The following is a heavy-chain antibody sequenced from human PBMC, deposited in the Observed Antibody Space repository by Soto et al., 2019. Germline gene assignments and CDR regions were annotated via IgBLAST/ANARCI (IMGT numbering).Heavy chain of an antibody. CDR1: GFTFSSYA. CDR2: ISGSGGST. D-gene: IGHD2-2*02. V-gene: IGHV3-23*01. CDR3: AXXXXPAAIAYYYYYYMDV. Sequence: GGSLRLSCAASGFTFSSYAMSWVRQAPGKGLEWVSAISGSGGSTYYADSVKGRFTIXXXXXXXXXXXXXXXXXXEDXXXXXXAXXXXPAAIAYYYYYYMDVWGKGTTVTVSS. J-gene: IGHJ6*03.